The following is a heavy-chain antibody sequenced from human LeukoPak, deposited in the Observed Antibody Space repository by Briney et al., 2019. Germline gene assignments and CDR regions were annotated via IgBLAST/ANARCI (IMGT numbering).Heavy chain of an antibody. CDR2: IRSKANSYAT. D-gene: IGHD6-13*01. J-gene: IGHJ6*02. Sequence: GGSLRLSCAASGFTFSGSAMHWVRQASGKGLEWVGRIRSKANSYATAYAASVKGRFTISRDDSKNTAYLQMNSLKTEDTAVYYCTGRSSSSYYYYRMDVWGQGTTVTVSS. V-gene: IGHV3-73*01. CDR1: GFTFSGSA. CDR3: TGRSSSSYYYYRMDV.